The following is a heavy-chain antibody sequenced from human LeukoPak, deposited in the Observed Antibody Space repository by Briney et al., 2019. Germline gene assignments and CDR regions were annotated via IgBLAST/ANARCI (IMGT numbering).Heavy chain of an antibody. CDR3: AELGITMIGGV. CDR2: ISPSGGST. J-gene: IGHJ6*04. Sequence: ASVKVSCKAFGYTFTGYWMHWVRQAPGQGPEWMGVISPSGGSTIYTQKFKGRVTLTRDMSTSTDYLELNSLRSEDTAVYYCAELGITMIGGVWGKGTTVTISS. D-gene: IGHD3-10*02. V-gene: IGHV1-46*01. CDR1: GYTFTGYW.